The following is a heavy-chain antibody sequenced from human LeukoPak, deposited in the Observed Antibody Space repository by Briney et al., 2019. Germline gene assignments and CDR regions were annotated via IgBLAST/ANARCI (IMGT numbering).Heavy chain of an antibody. Sequence: ASVKVSCKASGGTFSSYAISWVRQAPGQGLESMGRIIPILGIANYAQKFQGRVTITADKSTSTAYMELSSLRSEDTAVYYCAREGPNYYDSSGYYSAEYFQHWGQGTLVTVSS. D-gene: IGHD3-22*01. CDR2: IIPILGIA. CDR1: GGTFSSYA. J-gene: IGHJ1*01. CDR3: AREGPNYYDSSGYYSAEYFQH. V-gene: IGHV1-69*04.